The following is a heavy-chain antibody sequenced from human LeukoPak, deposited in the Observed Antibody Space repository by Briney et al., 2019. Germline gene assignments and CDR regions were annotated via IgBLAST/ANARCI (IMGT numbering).Heavy chain of an antibody. D-gene: IGHD3-3*02. V-gene: IGHV4-59*10. CDR3: ARGVSSVFGPWRGDEYYFDY. CDR2: IYTSGST. J-gene: IGHJ4*02. CDR1: GGSFSGYY. Sequence: SETLSLTCAVYGGSFSGYYWSWIRQPAGKGLEWIGRIYTSGSTNYNPSLKSRVTMSVDTSKNQFSLKLSSVTAADTAVYYCARGVSSVFGPWRGDEYYFDYWGQGTLVTVSS.